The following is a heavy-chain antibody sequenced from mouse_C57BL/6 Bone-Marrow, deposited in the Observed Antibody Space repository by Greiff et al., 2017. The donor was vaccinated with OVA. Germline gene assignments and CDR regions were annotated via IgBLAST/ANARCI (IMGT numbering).Heavy chain of an antibody. D-gene: IGHD1-1*02. Sequence: VQLQQSGPELVKPGASVKMSCKASGYTFTDYNMHWVKQSHGKSLEWIGYINPNNGGTSYNQKFKGKATLTVNKSSSTAYMELRSLTSEDSAVYYCASPYGQGYYFDDWGQGTTLTVSS. V-gene: IGHV1-22*01. CDR3: ASPYGQGYYFDD. CDR2: INPNNGGT. J-gene: IGHJ2*01. CDR1: GYTFTDYN.